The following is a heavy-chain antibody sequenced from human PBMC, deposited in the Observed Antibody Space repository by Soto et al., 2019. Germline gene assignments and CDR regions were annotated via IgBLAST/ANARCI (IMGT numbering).Heavy chain of an antibody. Sequence: EVQLVESGGGLVKPGGSLRLSCAASGFTFSNAWMSWVRQAPGKGLEWVGRIKSKNDGGTTDYAAPVKGRFTISRADSTNTLYLQMNSLQTEDTAVYYCTTVDERLRFLGPAPGWFDPWGQGTLVTVSS. V-gene: IGHV3-15*01. CDR1: GFTFSNAW. CDR3: TTVDERLRFLGPAPGWFDP. D-gene: IGHD3-3*01. J-gene: IGHJ5*02. CDR2: IKSKNDGGTT.